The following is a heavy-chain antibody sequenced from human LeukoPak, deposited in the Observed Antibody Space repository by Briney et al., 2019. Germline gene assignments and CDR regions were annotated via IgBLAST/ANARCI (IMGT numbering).Heavy chain of an antibody. CDR2: IYYSGGT. Sequence: SETLSLTCTVSGGSISSYYWSWIRQPPGKGLEWIGYIYYSGGTNYNPSLKSRVTISVDTSKNQFSLKLSSVTAADTAVYYCARHCGGDCYILRPSEDDAFDIWGQGTMVTVSS. CDR1: GGSISSYY. J-gene: IGHJ3*02. D-gene: IGHD2-21*01. CDR3: ARHCGGDCYILRPSEDDAFDI. V-gene: IGHV4-59*01.